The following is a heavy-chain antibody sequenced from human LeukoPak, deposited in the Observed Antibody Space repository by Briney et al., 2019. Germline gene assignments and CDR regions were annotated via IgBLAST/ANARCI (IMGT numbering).Heavy chain of an antibody. CDR3: ARGQNVLRYFDWCDAFDI. CDR2: IYYSGST. D-gene: IGHD3-9*01. V-gene: IGHV4-59*13. Sequence: SETLSLTCTVSGGSISSYYWSWIRQPPGKGLEWIGYIYYSGSTNYNPSLKSRVTISVDTSKNQSSLKLSSVTAADTAVYYCARGQNVLRYFDWCDAFDIWGQGTMVTVSS. CDR1: GGSISSYY. J-gene: IGHJ3*02.